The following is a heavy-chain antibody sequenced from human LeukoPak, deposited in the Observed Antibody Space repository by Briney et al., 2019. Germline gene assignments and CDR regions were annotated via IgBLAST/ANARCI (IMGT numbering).Heavy chain of an antibody. CDR3: TRGSYGDYEY. Sequence: GGSLRLSCSASGFTFSSYTMNWVRQAPGKGLEWVSSIDPSSTYIYYADSVKGRFTISRDNAQNSLYLQMNSLRAEDTAVYYCTRGSYGDYEYWGQGTLVTVSS. J-gene: IGHJ4*02. D-gene: IGHD4-17*01. V-gene: IGHV3-21*01. CDR1: GFTFSSYT. CDR2: IDPSSTYI.